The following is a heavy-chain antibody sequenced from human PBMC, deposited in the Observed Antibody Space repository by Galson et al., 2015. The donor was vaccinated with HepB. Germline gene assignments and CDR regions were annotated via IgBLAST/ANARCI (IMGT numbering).Heavy chain of an antibody. D-gene: IGHD4-17*01. CDR3: ARDPNTVTDNWYFDL. V-gene: IGHV3-33*01. J-gene: IGHJ2*01. CDR1: GFSFSNYG. CDR2: IWYDGSNK. Sequence: SLRLSCAASGFSFSNYGMHWVRQAPGKGLEWVAIIWYDGSNKYYADSVKGRFTISRDNSKKTLYLQMNSVRAEDTAVYYCARDPNTVTDNWYFDLWGRGTLVTVSS.